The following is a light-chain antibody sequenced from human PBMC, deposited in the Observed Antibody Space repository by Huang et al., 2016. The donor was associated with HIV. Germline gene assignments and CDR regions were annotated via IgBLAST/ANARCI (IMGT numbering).Light chain of an antibody. Sequence: EIVMTQSPATLSVSPWERSTLYCRASQSVSSNLAWYQQKPGQAPRLLIYGASTMAIRIPSRFSGSGSGTEFTLTISSLQSEYFAFYYCQQYHNWPPLTFGPGTKVDIK. CDR2: GAS. J-gene: IGKJ3*01. CDR3: QQYHNWPPLT. CDR1: QSVSSN. V-gene: IGKV3-15*01.